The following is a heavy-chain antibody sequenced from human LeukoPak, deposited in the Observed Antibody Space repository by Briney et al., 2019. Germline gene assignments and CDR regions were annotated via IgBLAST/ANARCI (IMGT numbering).Heavy chain of an antibody. J-gene: IGHJ4*02. V-gene: IGHV3-30*02. CDR1: GFTLSSHW. Sequence: PGGSLRLSCEASGFTLSSHWMSWVRQAPGKGLEWVTFIQYDGSNKYYADSVKGRFTISRDNSKNTVYLQMNSLRTEDTAVYYCARSLTMVRAYDYWGQGTLVTVSS. CDR2: IQYDGSNK. D-gene: IGHD3-10*01. CDR3: ARSLTMVRAYDY.